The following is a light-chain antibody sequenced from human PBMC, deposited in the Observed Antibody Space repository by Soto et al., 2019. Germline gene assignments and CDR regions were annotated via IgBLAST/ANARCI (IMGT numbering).Light chain of an antibody. J-gene: IGKJ4*01. V-gene: IGKV3-20*01. CDR1: ESVYSNY. CDR3: QQYGSSPLT. Sequence: EIVLTQSPGTLSLSAGEGATLSCRANESVYSNYLAWYQQKPGQAPRLLIFGASNKATGIPDRFTGSGFGTDFTLTISRLEPDDFAMYYCQQYGSSPLTFGGGTKVDIK. CDR2: GAS.